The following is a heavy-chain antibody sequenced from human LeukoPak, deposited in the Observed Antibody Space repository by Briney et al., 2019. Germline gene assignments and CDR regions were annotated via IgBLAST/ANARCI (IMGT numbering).Heavy chain of an antibody. Sequence: ASVKISCKASGYIFTKYGFTWVRQAPGQGLEWMGWISAYDGYTNHAQRFQGRVTMTTDASTSTAYIELRSLRSDDTAVYYCARVSGSIVARSAWFDSWGQGTVITVSS. V-gene: IGHV1-18*01. D-gene: IGHD6-6*01. CDR2: ISAYDGYT. CDR1: GYIFTKYG. J-gene: IGHJ5*01. CDR3: ARVSGSIVARSAWFDS.